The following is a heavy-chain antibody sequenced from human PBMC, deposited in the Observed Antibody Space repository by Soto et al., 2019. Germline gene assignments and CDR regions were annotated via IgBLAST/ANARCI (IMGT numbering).Heavy chain of an antibody. CDR1: GYTFTSYA. J-gene: IGHJ4*02. CDR3: ARDYDSSGYYYNGFDY. D-gene: IGHD3-22*01. CDR2: INAGNGNT. Sequence: QVQLVQSGAEVKKPGASVKVSCKASGYTFTSYAMHWVRQAPGQSLEWMGWINAGNGNTKYSQKFQGRVTITRDTSASTAYMERSSLRSEDTAVYYWARDYDSSGYYYNGFDYWGQGTLVTVSS. V-gene: IGHV1-3*01.